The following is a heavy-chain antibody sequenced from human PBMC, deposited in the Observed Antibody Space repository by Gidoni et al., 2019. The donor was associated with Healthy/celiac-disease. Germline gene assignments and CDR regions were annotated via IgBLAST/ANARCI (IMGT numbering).Heavy chain of an antibody. Sequence: QVQLPQWGAGLLKPSETLSLTCAVYGGSFSGYYWSGIRQPPGKGLEWIGEINHSGSTNYNPSLKSRVTISVDTSKNQFSLKLSSVTAADTAVYYCARAGAVWGSYRYPFDPWGQGTLVTVSS. CDR2: INHSGST. V-gene: IGHV4-34*01. CDR1: GGSFSGYY. D-gene: IGHD3-16*02. CDR3: ARAGAVWGSYRYPFDP. J-gene: IGHJ5*02.